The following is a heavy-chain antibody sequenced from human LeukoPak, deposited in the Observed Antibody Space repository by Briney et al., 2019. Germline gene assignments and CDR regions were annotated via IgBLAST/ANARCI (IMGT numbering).Heavy chain of an antibody. J-gene: IGHJ4*02. CDR2: IRSKAYGGTT. CDR3: TRVKDLELRGWGPHDY. CDR1: GFTFGDYA. Sequence: RPGGSLRLSCTASGFTFGDYAMSWVRQAPGKGLEWVGFIRSKAYGGTTEYAASVKGRFTISRDDSKSIAYLQMNSLKTEDTAVYYCTRVKDLELRGWGPHDYWGQGTLVTVSS. D-gene: IGHD1-7*01. V-gene: IGHV3-49*04.